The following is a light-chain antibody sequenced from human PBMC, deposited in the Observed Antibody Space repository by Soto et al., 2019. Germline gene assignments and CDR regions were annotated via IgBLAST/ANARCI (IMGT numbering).Light chain of an antibody. CDR3: QQSYSQPYT. V-gene: IGKV3-15*01. CDR1: QSVRTN. Sequence: EIVMTQSPATLSVSPGERVTLSCRASQSVRTNLAWHQQKPGQAPRLLIYASSTRATGIPARFSGSGSGTDFTLTISSLQPEDFATYYCQQSYSQPYTFGQGTKLEIE. J-gene: IGKJ2*01. CDR2: ASS.